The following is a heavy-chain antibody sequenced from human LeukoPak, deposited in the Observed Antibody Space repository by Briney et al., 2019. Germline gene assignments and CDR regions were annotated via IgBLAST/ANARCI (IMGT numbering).Heavy chain of an antibody. CDR2: VPLSGLT. V-gene: IGHV4-4*02. CDR1: GGSITSTNW. Sequence: SETLSLTCGVSGGSITSTNWWSWVRQPPGQGLEWIGEVPLSGLTNYNPSLSSRVIMALDTSKNHLSLNLTSVTAADTAVYYCSRENGAFSPFGYWGQGTLVTVPS. D-gene: IGHD2-8*01. CDR3: SRENGAFSPFGY. J-gene: IGHJ4*02.